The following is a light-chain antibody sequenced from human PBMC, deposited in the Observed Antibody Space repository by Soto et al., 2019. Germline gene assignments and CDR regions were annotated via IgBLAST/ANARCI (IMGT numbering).Light chain of an antibody. Sequence: QSALTQPASVSGSPGRSITISCTGTSSDLGGYNYVSWYQQHPGKAPKLMIYEVSNRPSGVSNRFSGSKSGNTASLTISGLQAEDEANYYCSSYTSSSTLVVFGGGTKLTVL. CDR2: EVS. J-gene: IGLJ2*01. CDR1: SSDLGGYNY. CDR3: SSYTSSSTLVV. V-gene: IGLV2-14*03.